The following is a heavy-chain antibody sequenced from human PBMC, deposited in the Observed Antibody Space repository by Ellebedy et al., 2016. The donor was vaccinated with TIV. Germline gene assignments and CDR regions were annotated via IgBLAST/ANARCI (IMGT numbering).Heavy chain of an antibody. CDR2: ISNEGSRK. D-gene: IGHD6-19*01. Sequence: PGGSLRLSCAASGFTFNSYAMHWVRQAPGKGLEWVPVISNEGSRKYYADSVKGRFTISRDNSMTTLYLEMNSLRAEDTAVYYCARDLDKSSGWYGGAAYWGQGTLVTVSS. J-gene: IGHJ4*02. CDR3: ARDLDKSSGWYGGAAY. CDR1: GFTFNSYA. V-gene: IGHV3-30-3*01.